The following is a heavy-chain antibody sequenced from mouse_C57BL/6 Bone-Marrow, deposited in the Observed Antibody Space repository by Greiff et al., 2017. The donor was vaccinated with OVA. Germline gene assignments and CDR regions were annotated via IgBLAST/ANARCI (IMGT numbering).Heavy chain of an antibody. CDR1: GFSLTSYG. Sequence: QVQLQQSGPGLVQPSQSLSITCTVSGFSLTSYGVHWVRQSPGKGLAWLGVIWRGGSTDYNAAFMSRLSITKDNSKSQVFFKMNSLQADDTAIYYCAKNSIYYYGSSFYYYAMDYWGQGTSVTVSS. J-gene: IGHJ4*01. V-gene: IGHV2-5*01. D-gene: IGHD1-1*01. CDR2: IWRGGST. CDR3: AKNSIYYYGSSFYYYAMDY.